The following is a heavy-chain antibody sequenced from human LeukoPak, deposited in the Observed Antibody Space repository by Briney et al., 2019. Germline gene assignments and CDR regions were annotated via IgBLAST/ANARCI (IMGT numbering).Heavy chain of an antibody. J-gene: IGHJ4*02. CDR2: IYYSGST. CDR1: GGSISSSSYY. V-gene: IGHV4-39*01. D-gene: IGHD6-13*01. CDR3: ARGPPRYSSSWFAPDY. Sequence: SETLSLTCTVSGGSISSSSYYWGWIRQPPGKGLEWIGSIYYSGSTYYNPSLKSRVTISVDTSKNQFSLKLSSVTAADTAVYYCARGPPRYSSSWFAPDYWGQGTLVTVSS.